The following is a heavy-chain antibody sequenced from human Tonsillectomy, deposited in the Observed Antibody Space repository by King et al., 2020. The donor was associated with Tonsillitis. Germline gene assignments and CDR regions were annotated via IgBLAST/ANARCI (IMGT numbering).Heavy chain of an antibody. CDR3: AKGLYYYGSGTYYRRRDAFDI. Sequence: VQLVESGGGVVQPGRSLRLSCAASGFTFSGFGMFWVRQAPGKGLEWVSFISFDGSITDYEDSVKGRFTISRDSSNNTLYLQMESLRAEDTALYYCAKGLYYYGSGTYYRRRDAFDIWGQGTVVTVSS. J-gene: IGHJ3*02. CDR1: GFTFSGFG. V-gene: IGHV3-30*18. D-gene: IGHD3-10*01. CDR2: ISFDGSIT.